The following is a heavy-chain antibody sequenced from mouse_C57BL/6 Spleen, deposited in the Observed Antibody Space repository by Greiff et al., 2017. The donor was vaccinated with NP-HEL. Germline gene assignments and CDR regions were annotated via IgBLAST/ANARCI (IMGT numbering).Heavy chain of an antibody. CDR3: ARGDDYVSYYFDD. Sequence: VQLQQSGAELARPGASVKLSCKASGYTFTSYGISWVKQRTGQGLEWIGEIYPRSGNTYYNEKLKGKATLTADKSSSTAYMELRILTSEDSAVYFCARGDDYVSYYFDDWGQGTTLTVSS. CDR1: GYTFTSYG. J-gene: IGHJ2*01. V-gene: IGHV1-81*01. CDR2: IYPRSGNT. D-gene: IGHD2-4*01.